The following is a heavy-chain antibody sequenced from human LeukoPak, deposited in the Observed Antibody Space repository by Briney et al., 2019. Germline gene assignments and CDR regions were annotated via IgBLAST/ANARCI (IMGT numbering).Heavy chain of an antibody. CDR1: GYTFTGYY. CDR2: INPSGGST. J-gene: IGHJ3*02. D-gene: IGHD6-13*01. V-gene: IGHV1-46*01. Sequence: ASVKVSCKASGYTFTGYYMHWLRQAPGQGLEWMGIINPSGGSTSYAQKFQGRVTMTRDTSTSTVYMELSSLRSEDTAVYYCARAVAADAFDIWGQGTMVTVSS. CDR3: ARAVAADAFDI.